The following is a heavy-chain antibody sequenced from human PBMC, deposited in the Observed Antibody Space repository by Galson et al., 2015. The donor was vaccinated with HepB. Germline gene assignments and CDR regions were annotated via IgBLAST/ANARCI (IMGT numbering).Heavy chain of an antibody. CDR1: GGSISSYY. CDR2: IYYSGST. V-gene: IGHV4-59*01. CDR3: ARAYSSSWEYYFDY. D-gene: IGHD6-13*01. Sequence: SETLSLTCTVSGGSISSYYWSWIRQPPGKGLEWIGYIYYSGSTNYNPSLKSRVTISVDTSKNQFSLKLSSVTAADTAVYYCARAYSSSWEYYFDYWGQGTLVTVSS. J-gene: IGHJ4*02.